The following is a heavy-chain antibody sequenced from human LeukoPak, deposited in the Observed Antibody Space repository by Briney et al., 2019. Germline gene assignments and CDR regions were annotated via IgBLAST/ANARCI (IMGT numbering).Heavy chain of an antibody. Sequence: ASVKVSCKASGYTFTSYGISWVRQAPGQGLEWMGWISAYNGNTNYAQKLQGRVTMTTDTSTSTAYMELRSLRSDDTAVYYCARDPFAHCGGDCYSLLDYWGQGTLVTVSS. CDR2: ISAYNGNT. D-gene: IGHD2-21*02. V-gene: IGHV1-18*01. CDR3: ARDPFAHCGGDCYSLLDY. J-gene: IGHJ4*02. CDR1: GYTFTSYG.